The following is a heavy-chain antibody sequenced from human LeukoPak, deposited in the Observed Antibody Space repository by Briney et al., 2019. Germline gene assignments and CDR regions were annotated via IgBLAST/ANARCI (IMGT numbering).Heavy chain of an antibody. CDR2: ISSSSSYI. CDR3: AKDDSSGPYSPY. J-gene: IGHJ4*02. CDR1: GFTFSSYS. Sequence: GGSLRLSCAASGFTFSSYSMNWVRQAPGKGLEWVSFISSSSSYIYYADSVKGRSTISRDNAKNSLYLQVNSLRAEDTALYYCAKDDSSGPYSPYWGQGTLVTVSS. D-gene: IGHD3-22*01. V-gene: IGHV3-21*04.